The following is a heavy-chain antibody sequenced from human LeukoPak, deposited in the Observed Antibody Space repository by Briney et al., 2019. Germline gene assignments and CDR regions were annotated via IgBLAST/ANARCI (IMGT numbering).Heavy chain of an antibody. V-gene: IGHV4-59*10. J-gene: IGHJ6*03. Sequence: PSETLSLTCAVYGGSFSGYYWSWIRQPAGKGLEWLGRFYTSGSTSYNPSLKSRVTMSVATSKTQFSLRLSSVTAADTAVYYCARVTTHATRGVGRYYYMDVWGKGTTVTVSS. CDR2: FYTSGST. CDR3: ARVTTHATRGVGRYYYMDV. D-gene: IGHD3-10*01. CDR1: GGSFSGYY.